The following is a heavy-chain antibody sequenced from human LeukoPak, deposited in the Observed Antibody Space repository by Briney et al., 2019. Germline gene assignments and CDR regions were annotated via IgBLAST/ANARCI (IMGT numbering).Heavy chain of an antibody. D-gene: IGHD1-26*01. J-gene: IGHJ5*02. CDR2: IYYSGST. Sequence: SETLSLTCTVSGGSISSSSYYWGWIRQPPGKGLEWIGSIYYSGSTYYNPSLKSRVTISVDTSKNRFSLKLSSVTAADTAVYYCARDQGTAMGEGAWFDPWGQGTLVTVSS. V-gene: IGHV4-39*07. CDR3: ARDQGTAMGEGAWFDP. CDR1: GGSISSSSYY.